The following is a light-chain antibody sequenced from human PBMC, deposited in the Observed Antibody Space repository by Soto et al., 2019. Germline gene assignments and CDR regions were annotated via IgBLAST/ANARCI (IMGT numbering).Light chain of an antibody. CDR1: QNINNW. CDR2: DAS. J-gene: IGKJ1*01. Sequence: DIQMTQSTSTLSASIGDRVTITCRASQNINNWIAWYQQKPGKAPKFLIYDASTLESGVPSRFSGSGFGTEFSLTISSLQPDDFGSYYCQHMRTFGQGTKVEMK. CDR3: QHMRT. V-gene: IGKV1-5*01.